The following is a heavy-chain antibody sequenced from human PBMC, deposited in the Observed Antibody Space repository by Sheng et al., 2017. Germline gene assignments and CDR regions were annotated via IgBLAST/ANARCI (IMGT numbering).Heavy chain of an antibody. V-gene: IGHV3-11*04. CDR1: GFIFSDYY. J-gene: IGHJ5*02. CDR2: ISSTGSTI. Sequence: QVQLVESGGGLVKPGGSLRLSCAVSGFIFSDYYMSWIRQAPGKGLEWVSYISSTGSTIYYADSVKGRFTISRDNAKNSLFLQMNGLRAEDTAVYYCARDPLGYCTSGRCTNYFDPWGQGNPGHRLL. CDR3: ARDPLGYCTSGRCTNYFDP. D-gene: IGHD2-15*01.